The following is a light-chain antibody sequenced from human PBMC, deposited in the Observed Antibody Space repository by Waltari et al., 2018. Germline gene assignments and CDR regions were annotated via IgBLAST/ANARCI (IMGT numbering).Light chain of an antibody. Sequence: QSALTQPASVSGSPGQSITISCTGTSSDVGSYNLVSWYQQHPGKAPKLMLYEVSKRPSGVYYRFSGSKSGNTASLTISGLQAEDEADYYCFSSAGIVVFGGGTKLTVL. CDR3: FSSAGIVV. V-gene: IGLV2-23*02. CDR1: SSDVGSYNL. CDR2: EVS. J-gene: IGLJ2*01.